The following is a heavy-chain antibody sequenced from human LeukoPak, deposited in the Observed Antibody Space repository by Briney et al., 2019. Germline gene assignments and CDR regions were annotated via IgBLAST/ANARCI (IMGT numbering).Heavy chain of an antibody. CDR3: ARDYVRTGLDY. D-gene: IGHD3-10*02. CDR1: GGSFSGYY. J-gene: IGHJ4*02. Sequence: SETLSLTCAVYGGSFSGYYWSWIRQPPGKGLEWIGEINHSGSANYNPSLKSRVTMSVDTSKNQFSLKLSSVTAADTAVYYCARDYVRTGLDYWGQGTLVTVSS. CDR2: INHSGSA. V-gene: IGHV4-34*01.